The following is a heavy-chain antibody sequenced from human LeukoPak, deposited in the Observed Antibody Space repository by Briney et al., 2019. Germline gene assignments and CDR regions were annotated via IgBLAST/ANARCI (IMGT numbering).Heavy chain of an antibody. V-gene: IGHV7-4-1*02. Sequence: ASVKVSCKASGYTFTSYAMNWVRQAPGQGLEWIGWINTNTGNPTYAQGFTGRFVFSLDTSVSTAYLQISSLKAEDTAVYYCAREGQQLGGYYFDYWGQGTLDTVSS. CDR1: GYTFTSYA. CDR3: AREGQQLGGYYFDY. D-gene: IGHD6-13*01. CDR2: INTNTGNP. J-gene: IGHJ4*02.